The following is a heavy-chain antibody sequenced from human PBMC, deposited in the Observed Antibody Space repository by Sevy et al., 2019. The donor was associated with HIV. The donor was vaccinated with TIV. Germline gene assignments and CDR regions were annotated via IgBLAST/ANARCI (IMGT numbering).Heavy chain of an antibody. J-gene: IGHJ6*02. V-gene: IGHV3-7*01. CDR1: GFTFNMYW. Sequence: GGSLRLSCAASGFTFNMYWMTWVRQAPGKGLEWVANIKEDGSQKNYLDSVKGRFIISRDNAKESLYLQINSLRAEDTAVYYCARYCSGGGCYSLLPHCHYGMDVWGQGTTVTVSS. CDR2: IKEDGSQK. D-gene: IGHD2-15*01. CDR3: ARYCSGGGCYSLLPHCHYGMDV.